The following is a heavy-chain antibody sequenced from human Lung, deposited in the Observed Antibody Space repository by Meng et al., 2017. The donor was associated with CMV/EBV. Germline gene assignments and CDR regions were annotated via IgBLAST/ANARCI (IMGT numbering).Heavy chain of an antibody. CDR2: INHRGHS. CDR1: GGSFSGYY. CDR3: ARPPYYYGSSPHHRSDYFDY. V-gene: IGHV4-34*01. Sequence: SQXXXLTXGVYGGSFSGYYWSWIRQPPGRGLEWIGEINHRGHSNYNPSLKSRVSLAIDTSKSQFSLKLTSVTVADTAVYYCARPPYYYGSSPHHRSDYFDYWXQGALVTVSS. J-gene: IGHJ4*01. D-gene: IGHD3-22*01.